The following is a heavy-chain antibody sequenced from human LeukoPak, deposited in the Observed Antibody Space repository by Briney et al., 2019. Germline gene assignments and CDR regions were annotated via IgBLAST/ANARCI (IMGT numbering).Heavy chain of an antibody. CDR2: INHSGST. V-gene: IGHV4-34*01. CDR1: GGSFSGYY. J-gene: IGHJ4*02. Sequence: SETLSLTCAVYGGSFSGYYWSWIRQPPGKGLEWIGEINHSGSTNYNPSLKSRDTISVDTSKNQFSLKLSSVTAADTAVYYCAREVHAAFDYWGQGTLVTVSS. CDR3: AREVHAAFDY.